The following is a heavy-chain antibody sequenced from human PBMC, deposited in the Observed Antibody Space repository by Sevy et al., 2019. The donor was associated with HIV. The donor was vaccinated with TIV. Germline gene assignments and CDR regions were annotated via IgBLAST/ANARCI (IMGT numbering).Heavy chain of an antibody. CDR1: GGSISSYY. CDR3: ARIGYYDSIGYYYDS. V-gene: IGHV4-59*01. CDR2: IYHSGGT. J-gene: IGHJ5*01. D-gene: IGHD3-22*01. Sequence: SETLSLTCTVSGGSISSYYWSWIRQPPGKGLKSIGYIYHSGGTSYNPSLKSRVTMSVDTSKDQFSLKLSSVTAADTAVYYCARIGYYDSIGYYYDSWGQGALVTVSS.